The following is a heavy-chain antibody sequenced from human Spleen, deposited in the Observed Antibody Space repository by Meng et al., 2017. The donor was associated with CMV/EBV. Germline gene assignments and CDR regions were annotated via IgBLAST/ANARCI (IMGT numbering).Heavy chain of an antibody. V-gene: IGHV1-46*01. Sequence: ASVKVSCKAFGYTFTRYYMHWVRQAPGQGPEWMGIINPSGGSTSSAQKFQGRVTMTRDTSTSTVFMELRSLKSEDTAVYYCARAGGYSIGSWYKYWGQGTLVTVSS. D-gene: IGHD6-13*01. CDR1: GYTFTRYY. CDR3: ARAGGYSIGSWYKY. J-gene: IGHJ4*02. CDR2: INPSGGST.